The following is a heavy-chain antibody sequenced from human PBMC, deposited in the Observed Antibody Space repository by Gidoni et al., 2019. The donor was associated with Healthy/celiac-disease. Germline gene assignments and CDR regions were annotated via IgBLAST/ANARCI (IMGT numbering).Heavy chain of an antibody. CDR1: GFTFSSYA. D-gene: IGHD3-22*01. CDR3: AKDGSTMIVVVMFFDY. J-gene: IGHJ4*02. CDR2: ISGSGGST. V-gene: IGHV3-23*01. Sequence: EVQLLESGGGLVQPGGSLRLSCAASGFTFSSYAMSWVRQAPGKGLEWVSAISGSGGSTYYADSVKGRFTISRDNSKNTLYLQMNSLRAEDTAVYYCAKDGSTMIVVVMFFDYWGQGTLVTVSS.